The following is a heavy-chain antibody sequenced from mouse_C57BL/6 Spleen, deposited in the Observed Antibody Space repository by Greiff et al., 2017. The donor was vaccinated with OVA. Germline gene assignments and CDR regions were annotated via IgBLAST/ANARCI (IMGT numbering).Heavy chain of an antibody. J-gene: IGHJ1*03. CDR1: GYTFTSYW. Sequence: QVQLQQPGAELVKPGASVKLSCKASGYTFTSYWMQWVKQRPGQGLEWIGEIDPSDSYTNYNQKFKGKATLTVDTSSSPAYMQLSSLTSEDSAVYYCARRPHFDVWGTGTTVTVSS. V-gene: IGHV1-50*01. CDR2: IDPSDSYT. CDR3: ARRPHFDV.